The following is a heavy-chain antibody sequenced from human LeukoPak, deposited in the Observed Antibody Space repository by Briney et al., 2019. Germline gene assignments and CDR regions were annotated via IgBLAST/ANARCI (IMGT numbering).Heavy chain of an antibody. CDR2: IYHSGST. CDR1: GYSISSGYY. CDR3: ARQSPSIDYYDSSGYYYGVAFDI. J-gene: IGHJ3*02. D-gene: IGHD3-22*01. V-gene: IGHV4-38-2*01. Sequence: PSETLSLTCAVSGYSISSGYYWGWIRQPPGKGLEWIGSIYHSGSTYYNPSLKSRVTISVDTSKNQFSLKLSSVTAADTAVYYCARQSPSIDYYDSSGYYYGVAFDIWGQGTMVTVSS.